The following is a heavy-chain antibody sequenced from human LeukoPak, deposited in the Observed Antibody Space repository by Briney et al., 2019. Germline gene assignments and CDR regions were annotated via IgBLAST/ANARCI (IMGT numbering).Heavy chain of an antibody. CDR2: IYYSGST. J-gene: IGHJ3*02. V-gene: IGHV4-59*12. CDR3: ARVGGLDYYDSSGYYSRAFDI. CDR1: GGSISSYY. Sequence: PSETLSLTCTVSGGSISSYYWSWIRQPPGKGLEWIGYIYYSGSTYYNPSLKSRVTISVDTSKNQFSLKLSSVTAADTAVYYCARVGGLDYYDSSGYYSRAFDIWGQGTMVTVSS. D-gene: IGHD3-22*01.